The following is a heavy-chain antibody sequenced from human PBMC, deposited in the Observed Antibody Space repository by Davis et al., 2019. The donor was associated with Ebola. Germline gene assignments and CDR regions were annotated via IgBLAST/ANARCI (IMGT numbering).Heavy chain of an antibody. CDR2: INAGNGNT. Sequence: ASVKVSCKASGYTFTSYAMHWVRQAPGQRLEWMGWINAGNGNTKYSQKFQGRVTITRDTSASTAYMELSSLRSEDTAVYYCARDPRRITIFGAPGGMDVWGQGTTVTISS. V-gene: IGHV1-3*01. J-gene: IGHJ6*02. CDR3: ARDPRRITIFGAPGGMDV. CDR1: GYTFTSYA. D-gene: IGHD3-3*01.